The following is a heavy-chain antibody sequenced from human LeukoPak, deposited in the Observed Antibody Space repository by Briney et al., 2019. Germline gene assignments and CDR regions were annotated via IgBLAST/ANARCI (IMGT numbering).Heavy chain of an antibody. CDR3: ATTHSSGPYWFFDL. CDR1: GGSFSSYY. D-gene: IGHD6-19*01. V-gene: IGHV4-34*01. J-gene: IGHJ2*01. CDR2: INQSGST. Sequence: KPSETLSLTCAVYGGSFSSYYWNWIRQPPGKGLEWIGEINQSGSTNYNPSLKSRLTISVDTSKNQFSLKLNSVTAADTAIYYCATTHSSGPYWFFDLWGRGTLVAVSS.